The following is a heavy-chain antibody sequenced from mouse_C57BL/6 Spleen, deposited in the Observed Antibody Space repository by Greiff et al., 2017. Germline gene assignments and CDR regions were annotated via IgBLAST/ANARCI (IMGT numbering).Heavy chain of an antibody. CDR2: IRNKANGYTT. V-gene: IGHV7-3*01. J-gene: IGHJ2*01. Sequence: EVMLVESGGGLVQPGGSLSLSCAASGFTFTDYYMSWVRQPPGKALEWLGFIRNKANGYTTEYSASVKGRFTISRDNSQSILYLQMNALRAEDSATYDCANVYDGYHGRYFDYWGQGTTLTVSS. CDR3: ANVYDGYHGRYFDY. D-gene: IGHD2-3*01. CDR1: GFTFTDYY.